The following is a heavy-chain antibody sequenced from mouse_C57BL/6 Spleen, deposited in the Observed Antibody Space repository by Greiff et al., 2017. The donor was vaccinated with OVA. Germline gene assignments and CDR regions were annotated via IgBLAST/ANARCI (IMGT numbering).Heavy chain of an antibody. Sequence: EVKLVESGEGLVKPGGSLKLSCAASGFTFSSYAMSWVRQTPEKRLEWVAYISSGGDYIYYADTVKGRFTISRDNARNTLYLQMSSLKSEDTAMYYCTRPPIYYYGSPSYYAMDYWGQGTSVTVSS. CDR2: ISSGGDYI. V-gene: IGHV5-9-1*02. CDR3: TRPPIYYYGSPSYYAMDY. J-gene: IGHJ4*01. D-gene: IGHD1-1*01. CDR1: GFTFSSYA.